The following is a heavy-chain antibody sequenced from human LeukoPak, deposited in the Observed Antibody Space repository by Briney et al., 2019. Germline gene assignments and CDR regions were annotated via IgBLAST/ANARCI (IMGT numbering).Heavy chain of an antibody. CDR3: AREVAAAPNWFDP. CDR2: ITGSGTST. J-gene: IGHJ5*02. D-gene: IGHD2-15*01. Sequence: PGASLRLSCAASGFTFSSYAMSWVRQAPGKGLEWVSAITGSGTSTYYADSLKGRFTISRDNSKNTVFLQMNSLRAEDTAVYYCAREVAAAPNWFDPWGQGTLVTVSS. CDR1: GFTFSSYA. V-gene: IGHV3-23*01.